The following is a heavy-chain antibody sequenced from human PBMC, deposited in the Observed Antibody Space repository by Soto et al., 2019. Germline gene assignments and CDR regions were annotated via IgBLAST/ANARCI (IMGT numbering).Heavy chain of an antibody. CDR3: PREGTSVDVAYKAFDI. J-gene: IGHJ3*02. CDR1: GYTFTNYY. CDR2: INPSGGST. Sequence: ASVKVSCKASGYTFTNYYMHWVRQAPGQGLEWMGIINPSGGSTSYAQKFQGRVTMTRDTSTSTDYMELSSLRSEDTPVHYCPREGTSVDVAYKAFDIWGQGTMVTVSS. V-gene: IGHV1-46*01. D-gene: IGHD1-20*01.